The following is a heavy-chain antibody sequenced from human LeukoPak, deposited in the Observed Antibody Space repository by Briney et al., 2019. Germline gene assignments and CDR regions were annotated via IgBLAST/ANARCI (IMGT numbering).Heavy chain of an antibody. Sequence: GSSVKVSCKASGGTFSSYAISWVRQAPGQGLKWMGWINPNSGGTNYAQKFQGRVTMTRDTSISTAYMELSRLRSDDTAVYYCAKWSMGYYYMDVWGKGTTVTVSS. CDR3: AKWSMGYYYMDV. D-gene: IGHD2-15*01. CDR1: GGTFSSYA. V-gene: IGHV1-2*02. CDR2: INPNSGGT. J-gene: IGHJ6*03.